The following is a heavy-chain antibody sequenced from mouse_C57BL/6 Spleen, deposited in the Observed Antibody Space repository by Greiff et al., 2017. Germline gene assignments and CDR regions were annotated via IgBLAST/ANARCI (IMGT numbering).Heavy chain of an antibody. J-gene: IGHJ2*01. CDR1: GFTFSSYT. CDR2: ISGGGGNT. Sequence: EVQLVESGGGLVKPGGSLKLSCAASGFTFSSYTMSWVRQTPEKRLEWVATISGGGGNTYYPDSVKGRFTISRDNATNTLYLQMSSLRSEDTALYYCARQLGRYFGYCGQGTTLTVSS. CDR3: ARQLGRYFGY. V-gene: IGHV5-9*01.